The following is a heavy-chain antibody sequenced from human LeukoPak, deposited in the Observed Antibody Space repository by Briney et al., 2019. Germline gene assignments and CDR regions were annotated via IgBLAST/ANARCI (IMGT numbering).Heavy chain of an antibody. CDR2: IIPILGIA. Sequence: ASVKVSCKASGGTFSSYAISWVRQAPGQGLEWMGRIIPILGIANYAQKSQGRVTITADKSTSTAYMELSSPRSEDTAVYYCARSSGDSPMTFDYWGQGTLVTVSS. CDR1: GGTFSSYA. V-gene: IGHV1-69*04. D-gene: IGHD2-15*01. CDR3: ARSSGDSPMTFDY. J-gene: IGHJ4*02.